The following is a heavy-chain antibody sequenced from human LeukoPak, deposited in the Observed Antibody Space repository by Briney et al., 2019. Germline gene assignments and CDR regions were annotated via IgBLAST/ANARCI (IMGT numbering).Heavy chain of an antibody. CDR1: GFTVSSY. D-gene: IGHD3-22*01. V-gene: IGHV3-53*01. CDR2: IYDGGNT. J-gene: IGHJ4*02. Sequence: PGGSLRLSCAASGFTVSSYMSWVRQAPGKGLEWVSVIYDGGNTNYADSMKGRFTISRDNSQNTLYLQMNSLRVEDTALYFCARDADNSGHYSFFDYWGQGSLVTVSS. CDR3: ARDADNSGHYSFFDY.